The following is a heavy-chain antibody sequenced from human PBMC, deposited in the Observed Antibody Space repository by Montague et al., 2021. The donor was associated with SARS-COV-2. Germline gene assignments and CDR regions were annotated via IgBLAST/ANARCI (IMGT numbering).Heavy chain of an antibody. CDR2: THLRKKRYN. CDR3: TSGREGNHNVMDV. Sequence: CAISGDSVVEHRRRSEGHTHELQSPTKLVCRTHLRKKRYNDYAVSVRGRVTINPDTSKNQFSLQLNSVTPEDTAIYYCTSGREGNHNVMDVWGQGTTVTVSS. J-gene: IGHJ6*02. CDR1: GDSVVEHRRR. D-gene: IGHD1-1*01. V-gene: IGHV6-1*01.